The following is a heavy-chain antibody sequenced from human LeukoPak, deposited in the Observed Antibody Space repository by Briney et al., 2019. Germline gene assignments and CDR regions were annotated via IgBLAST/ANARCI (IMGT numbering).Heavy chain of an antibody. D-gene: IGHD3-10*01. Sequence: ASVKVSCKASGGTFTSYAFIWVRQAPGQGLEWMGGIIPIFDTTNYAQKFQGRVTITADDSTSTVYMDPSSLRSEDTAVYYCAKADVTLIRGGGYYYGLDVWGKGTTVTVSS. V-gene: IGHV1-69*13. J-gene: IGHJ6*04. CDR1: GGTFTSYA. CDR2: IIPIFDTT. CDR3: AKADVTLIRGGGYYYGLDV.